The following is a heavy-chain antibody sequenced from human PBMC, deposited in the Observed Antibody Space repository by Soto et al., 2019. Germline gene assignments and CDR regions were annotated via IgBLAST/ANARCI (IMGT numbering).Heavy chain of an antibody. J-gene: IGHJ6*02. D-gene: IGHD2-2*01. CDR2: IYYSGST. V-gene: IGHV4-39*01. Sequence: QLQLQESGPGLVKPSETLSLTCTVSGGSISSSSYYWGWIRQPPGKGLEWIGSIYYSGSTYYNPSLKSQVTISVDTSKNQFSLKLSSVTAADTAVYYCARRCISTSCSYYGMDVWGQGTTVTVSS. CDR1: GGSISSSSYY. CDR3: ARRCISTSCSYYGMDV.